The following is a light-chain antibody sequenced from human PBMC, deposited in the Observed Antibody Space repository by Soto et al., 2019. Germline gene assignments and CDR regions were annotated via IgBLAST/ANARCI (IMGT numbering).Light chain of an antibody. CDR1: SSDVGSYNL. CDR2: EVS. J-gene: IGLJ1*01. V-gene: IGLV2-23*02. CDR3: CSYAARRYV. Sequence: QSVLTQPASVSGPPGQSITISCTGTSSDVGSYNLVSWYQQHPGKAPKLMIYEVSKRPSGVSNRFSGSKSGNTASLTISGLQAEDEADYYCCSYAARRYVFGTGTKVTVL.